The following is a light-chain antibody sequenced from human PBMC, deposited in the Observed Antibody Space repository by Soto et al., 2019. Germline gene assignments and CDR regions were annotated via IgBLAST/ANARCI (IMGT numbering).Light chain of an antibody. CDR3: QNYNSAPPAGA. CDR1: EDINNR. CDR2: AAS. V-gene: IGKV1-27*01. Sequence: QMTQSPSSLSASVGDRVTITCRASEDINNRLAWYQQKPRKVPNLLIHAASTLQSGVPPRFSGRGSGTDFTLTISSLQPEDVATYYCQNYNSAPPAGAFGGGTRVEIK. J-gene: IGKJ4*01.